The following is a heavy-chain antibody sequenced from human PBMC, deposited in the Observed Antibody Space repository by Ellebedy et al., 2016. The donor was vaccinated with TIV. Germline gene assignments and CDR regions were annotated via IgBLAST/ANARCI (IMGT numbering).Heavy chain of an antibody. J-gene: IGHJ3*02. Sequence: AASVKVSCKASGYTFPPYAMHWVRQAPGQRLEWMGWINAGNGNTKYSQNFQGRVTITRDTSASTACMELSSLRSEDTAVYYCATERHVEMATILTDAFDIWGQGTMVTVSS. CDR2: INAGNGNT. V-gene: IGHV1-3*01. D-gene: IGHD5-24*01. CDR3: ATERHVEMATILTDAFDI. CDR1: GYTFPPYA.